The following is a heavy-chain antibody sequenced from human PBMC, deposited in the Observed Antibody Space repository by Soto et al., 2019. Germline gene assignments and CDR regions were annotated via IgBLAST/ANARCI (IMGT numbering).Heavy chain of an antibody. D-gene: IGHD3-16*01. V-gene: IGHV1-18*01. J-gene: IGHJ6*02. CDR2: ISAYNGNT. Sequence: ASVKVSCKASGYTFTSYGISWVRQAPGQGLEWMGWISAYNGNTNYAQKLQGRVTMTTDTSTSTAYMELRSLRPDDTAVYYCARESPYALYYYGMDVWGQGTTVTVSS. CDR1: GYTFTSYG. CDR3: ARESPYALYYYGMDV.